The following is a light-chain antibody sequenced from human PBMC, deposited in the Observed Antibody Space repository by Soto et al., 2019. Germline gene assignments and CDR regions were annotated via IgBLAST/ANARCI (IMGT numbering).Light chain of an antibody. CDR3: QQSYSTPPA. CDR1: QSISSY. Sequence: DIQMTQSPSSLSASVGDRVTITCRASQSISSYLNWYQQKPGKAPKLLIYAASSVHSGVPSRFSGSGLGTDFTLTISSLQPEDSATYYCQQSYSTPPAFGQGTKVEIK. V-gene: IGKV1-39*01. CDR2: AAS. J-gene: IGKJ1*01.